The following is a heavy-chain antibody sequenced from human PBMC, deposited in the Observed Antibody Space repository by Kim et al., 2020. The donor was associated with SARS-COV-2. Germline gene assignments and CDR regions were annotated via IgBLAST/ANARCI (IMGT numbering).Heavy chain of an antibody. Sequence: SVKVSCKTSGGSFKNFNLRWVRQAPGQGLEWMGGIITMFERAQYAPKFQGRVTISADESTRTGYLEVRGLRSEDTAVYYCARGFTITASYDFWGPGTLV. V-gene: IGHV1-69*13. CDR2: IITMFERA. D-gene: IGHD1-1*01. CDR1: GGSFKNFN. CDR3: ARGFTITASYDF. J-gene: IGHJ4*02.